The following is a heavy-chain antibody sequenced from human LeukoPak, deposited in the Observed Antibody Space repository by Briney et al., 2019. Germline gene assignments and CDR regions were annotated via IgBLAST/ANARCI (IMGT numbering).Heavy chain of an antibody. J-gene: IGHJ4*02. V-gene: IGHV1-18*04. D-gene: IGHD2-2*01. CDR3: ARGYCSSTSCSSADFDY. CDR1: GYTFTSYG. CDR2: ISAYNGNT. Sequence: ASVKVSCKASGYTFTSYGISWVRQAPGQGLEWKGWISAYNGNTNYAQKLQGRVTMTTDTSTSTAYMELRSLRSDDTAVYYCARGYCSSTSCSSADFDYWGQGTLVTVSS.